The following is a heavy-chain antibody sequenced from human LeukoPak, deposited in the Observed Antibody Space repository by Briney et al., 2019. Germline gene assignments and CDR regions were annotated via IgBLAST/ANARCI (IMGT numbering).Heavy chain of an antibody. CDR3: ARGRGSGTYYTRGYYMDV. CDR2: INSSESTI. V-gene: IGHV3-48*03. CDR1: GFTFSSYE. D-gene: IGHD3-10*01. J-gene: IGHJ6*03. Sequence: GGSLRLSCAASGFTFSSYEMNWVRQGPGKGLEWVSYINSSESTIYYADSVKGRFTISIDNAKNSQYLQMNSLRAEDTAVYYCARGRGSGTYYTRGYYMDVWGKGTTVTISS.